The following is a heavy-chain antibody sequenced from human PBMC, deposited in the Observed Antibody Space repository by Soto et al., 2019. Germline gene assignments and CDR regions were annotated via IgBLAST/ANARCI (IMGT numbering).Heavy chain of an antibody. CDR3: ASATDSSGYYSNDAFDI. Sequence: VASVKVSCKASGYTFTGYYMHWVRQAPGQGLEWMGWINPNSGGTNYAQKFQGRVTMTRDTSISTAYVELSRLRSDDTAVYYCASATDSSGYYSNDAFDIWGQGTMVTVSS. CDR2: INPNSGGT. D-gene: IGHD3-22*01. V-gene: IGHV1-2*02. CDR1: GYTFTGYY. J-gene: IGHJ3*02.